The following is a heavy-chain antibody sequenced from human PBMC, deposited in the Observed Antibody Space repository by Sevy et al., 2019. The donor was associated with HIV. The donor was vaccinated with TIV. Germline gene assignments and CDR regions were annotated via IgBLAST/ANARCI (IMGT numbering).Heavy chain of an antibody. D-gene: IGHD3-3*01. CDR3: TTSLRFLEWLPPYFQH. V-gene: IGHV3-15*01. Sequence: GGSLRLSCAASGFTFSNAWMSWVRQAPGKGLEWVGRIKRKTDGGTTDYAAPVKGRFTISRDVSKNTLYLQMNSLKTEDTAVYYCTTSLRFLEWLPPYFQHWGQGTLVTVSS. J-gene: IGHJ1*01. CDR2: IKRKTDGGTT. CDR1: GFTFSNAW.